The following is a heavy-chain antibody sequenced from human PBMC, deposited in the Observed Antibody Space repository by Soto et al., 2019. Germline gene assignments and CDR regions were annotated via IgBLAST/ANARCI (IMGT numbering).Heavy chain of an antibody. Sequence: SETLSLTCAVYGGSFSGYYWSWIRQPPGKGLEWIGEINHSGSTNYNPSLKSRVTISVDTSKNQFSLKLSSVTAADTAVYYCARGGGIVDTATRHIDYGGQGTLVTVSS. J-gene: IGHJ4*02. V-gene: IGHV4-34*01. D-gene: IGHD5-18*01. CDR3: ARGGGIVDTATRHIDY. CDR2: INHSGST. CDR1: GGSFSGYY.